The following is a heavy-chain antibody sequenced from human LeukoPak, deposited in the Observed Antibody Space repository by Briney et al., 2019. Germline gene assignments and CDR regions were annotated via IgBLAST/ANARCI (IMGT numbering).Heavy chain of an antibody. CDR3: AKGLGYCHSARCYDHYYYYLDV. CDR1: GFTFNTYG. D-gene: IGHD2-2*01. J-gene: IGHJ6*03. V-gene: IGHV3-30*02. CDR2: VRFDESDR. Sequence: PGGSLRLSCTASGFTFNTYGMHWVRQAPGKGLEWVAFVRFDESDRYYGDSVKGRFAISRDNSKKTLYLQMNSLRPEDTAVYYRAKGLGYCHSARCYDHYYYYLDVWGKGTTVTVSS.